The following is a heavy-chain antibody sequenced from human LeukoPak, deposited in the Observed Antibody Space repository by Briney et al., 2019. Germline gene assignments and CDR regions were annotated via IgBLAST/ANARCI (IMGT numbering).Heavy chain of an antibody. CDR1: GGSFSGYY. CDR3: ARRRAHYYDSSGYYSRPQKTFDI. Sequence: SETLSLTCAVYGGSFSGYYWTWIRQSPGKGLEWIGEINNTGGTNYNPPLTSRATISVDTSKNQFSLKVNSVTAADTAIYYCARRRAHYYDSSGYYSRPQKTFDIWGQGTMVTVSS. D-gene: IGHD3-22*01. V-gene: IGHV4-34*01. CDR2: INNTGGT. J-gene: IGHJ3*02.